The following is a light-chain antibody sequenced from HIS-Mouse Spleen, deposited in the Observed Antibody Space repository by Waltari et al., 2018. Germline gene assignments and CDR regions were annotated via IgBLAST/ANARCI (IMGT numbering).Light chain of an antibody. CDR2: EDS. Sequence: SYELTQPPSVSVSPGQTARITCSGDALPKKYAYWYQQTSGQAPVLVIYEDSKRPCGIPERFSGSSSGTMATLTISGAQVEDEADYYCYSTDSSGNHRVFGGGTKLTVL. CDR3: YSTDSSGNHRV. J-gene: IGLJ2*01. V-gene: IGLV3-10*01. CDR1: ALPKKY.